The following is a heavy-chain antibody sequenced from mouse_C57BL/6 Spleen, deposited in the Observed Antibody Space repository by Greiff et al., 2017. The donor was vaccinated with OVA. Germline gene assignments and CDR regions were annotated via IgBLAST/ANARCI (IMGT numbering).Heavy chain of an antibody. D-gene: IGHD1-1*01. CDR2: IYPGDGDT. J-gene: IGHJ2*01. Sequence: QVQLQQSGPELVKPGASVKISCKASGYAFSSSWMHWVKQRPGKGLEWIGRIYPGDGDTNYNGKFKGKATLTADKSSSTAYMQLSSLTSEDSAVYFCFYYYGSCPFDYWGQGTTLTVSS. CDR3: FYYYGSCPFDY. CDR1: GYAFSSSW. V-gene: IGHV1-82*01.